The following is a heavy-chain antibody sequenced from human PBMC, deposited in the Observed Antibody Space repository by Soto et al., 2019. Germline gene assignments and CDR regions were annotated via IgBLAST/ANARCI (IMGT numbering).Heavy chain of an antibody. CDR2: LIHGGST. J-gene: IGHJ3*02. Sequence: SETLSLTCAIYGASLGGFHWTWLRHAPGKGLEWIGELIHGGSTNYNPSLKSRVSFSLDTSKNQFSLHLTSVTVADTAVYYCARSPLGYDYVRQTWREVGDSFDIWGRGTMVTVSS. CDR3: ARSPLGYDYVRQTWREVGDSFDI. V-gene: IGHV4-34*12. CDR1: GASLGGFH. D-gene: IGHD3-16*01.